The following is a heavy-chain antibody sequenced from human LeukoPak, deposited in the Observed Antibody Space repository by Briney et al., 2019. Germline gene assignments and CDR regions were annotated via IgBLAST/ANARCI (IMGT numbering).Heavy chain of an antibody. CDR3: AGEPERGYSGSRGFDY. V-gene: IGHV3-30-3*01. J-gene: IGHJ4*02. CDR1: GFTFSSYA. Sequence: QPGRSLRLSCAASGFTFSSYAMHWVRQAPGKGLEWVAVISYDGSNKYYADSVKGRFTISRDNSKNTLYLQMNSLRAEDTAVYYCAGEPERGYSGSRGFDYWGQGTLVTVSS. D-gene: IGHD5-12*01. CDR2: ISYDGSNK.